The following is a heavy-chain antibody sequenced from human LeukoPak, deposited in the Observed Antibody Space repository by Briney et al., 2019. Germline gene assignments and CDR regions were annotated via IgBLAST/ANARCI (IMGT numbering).Heavy chain of an antibody. J-gene: IGHJ4*02. CDR3: ARVVSVDWGLYYFDY. D-gene: IGHD3-9*01. Sequence: ASVKVSCKASGYTFTSYGISWVRQAPGQGLEWMGWINTNTGNPTYAQGFTGRFVFSLDTSVSTAYLQISSLKAEDTAVYYCARVVSVDWGLYYFDYWGQGTLVTVSS. V-gene: IGHV7-4-1*02. CDR2: INTNTGNP. CDR1: GYTFTSYG.